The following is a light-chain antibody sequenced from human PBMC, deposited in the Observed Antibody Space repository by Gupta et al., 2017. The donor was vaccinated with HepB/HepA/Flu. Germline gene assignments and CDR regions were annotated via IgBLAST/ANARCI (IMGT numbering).Light chain of an antibody. Sequence: DIQMSQSPSSLSASVGDRVTITCRASQDINTYLAWFQQKPGSAPKSLIFTASKLQSGVPSRCSGSRSGTDFPLTISRLQPEYVATYYCHQYKSYPPTFGQGTKVEV. CDR3: HQYKSYPPT. CDR2: TAS. J-gene: IGKJ1*01. V-gene: IGKV1-16*01. CDR1: QDINTY.